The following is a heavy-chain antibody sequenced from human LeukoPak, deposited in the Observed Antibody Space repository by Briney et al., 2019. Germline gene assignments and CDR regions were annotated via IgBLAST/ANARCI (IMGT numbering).Heavy chain of an antibody. D-gene: IGHD4-17*01. V-gene: IGHV3-48*01. CDR3: ARGYGERGYYYYGLDV. CDR1: GFTFSSYS. Sequence: GGSLRLSCAVSGFTFSSYSMNWVRQAPGKGLEWVSYISSSSSTIYYADSVQGRFTISRDNAKNTLYLQMSGLRAEDTAVYYCARGYGERGYYYYGLDVWGQGTPVTVSS. J-gene: IGHJ6*02. CDR2: ISSSSSTI.